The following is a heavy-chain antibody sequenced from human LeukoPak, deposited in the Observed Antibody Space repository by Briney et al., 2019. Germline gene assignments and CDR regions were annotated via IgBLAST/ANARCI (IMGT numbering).Heavy chain of an antibody. J-gene: IGHJ4*02. CDR3: GKGYTDMDY. CDR1: GFSFSSYG. V-gene: IGHV3-30*02. Sequence: PGGSLRLSCAGSGFSFSSYGMHWVRQAPGKGLEWMAFIRSDGSNKYYADSVKGRFTISRDNSKNTLYPQMNSLRAEDTAVYYCGKGYTDMDYWGQGTLVTVSS. D-gene: IGHD1-14*01. CDR2: IRSDGSNK.